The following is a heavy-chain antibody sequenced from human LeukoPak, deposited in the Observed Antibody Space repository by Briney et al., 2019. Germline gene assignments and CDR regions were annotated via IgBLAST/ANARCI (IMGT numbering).Heavy chain of an antibody. D-gene: IGHD3-22*01. Sequence: SETLSLTCTVSGGSISSYYWSWIRQPPGKGLEWIGYIYYSGSTNYNPSLKSRVTISVDTSKNQFSLGLSSVTAADTAVYYCAREWLPHTVNWFDPWGQGTLVTVSS. CDR3: AREWLPHTVNWFDP. CDR1: GGSISSYY. V-gene: IGHV4-59*01. CDR2: IYYSGST. J-gene: IGHJ5*02.